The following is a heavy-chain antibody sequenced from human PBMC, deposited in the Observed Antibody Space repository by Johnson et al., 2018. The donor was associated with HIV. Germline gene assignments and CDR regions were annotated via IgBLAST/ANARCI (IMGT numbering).Heavy chain of an antibody. Sequence: VYLVESGGGVVQPGRSLRLSCAASGFTFSSYGMHWVRQATGKGLEWVSAIGSAGDTYYTDSVKGRFTISRDNSQNTLYLIMNSLRAEDTAVYYCARVRRSGWYDNEAFDIWGQGTMVTVSS. CDR1: GFTFSSYG. CDR2: IGSAGDT. V-gene: IGHV3-13*01. J-gene: IGHJ3*02. D-gene: IGHD6-19*01. CDR3: ARVRRSGWYDNEAFDI.